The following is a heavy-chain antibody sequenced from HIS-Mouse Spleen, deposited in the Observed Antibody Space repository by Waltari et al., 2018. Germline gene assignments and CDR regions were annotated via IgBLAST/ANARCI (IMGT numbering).Heavy chain of an antibody. CDR3: ARHEGQQLVTSLFDY. CDR2: IYFSGRT. V-gene: IGHV4-39*01. CDR1: GGSISSSSYY. J-gene: IGHJ4*02. Sequence: QLQLQESGPGLVKPSETLSLTCTVSGGSISSSSYYWGWNRQPPGKGLEWIGSIYFSGRTYYNPSLKSRVTISVDTSKNQFSLKLSSVTAADTAVYYCARHEGQQLVTSLFDYWGQGTLVTVSS. D-gene: IGHD6-13*01.